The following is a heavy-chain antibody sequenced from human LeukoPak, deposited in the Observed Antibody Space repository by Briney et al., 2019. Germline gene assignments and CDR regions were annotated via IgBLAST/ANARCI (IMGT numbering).Heavy chain of an antibody. V-gene: IGHV3-21*01. CDR1: GFTFSSYS. Sequence: GRSLRLSCAASGFTFSSYSMNWVRQAPGKGLEWVSSISSSSTYVYYADSVRGRFTISRDHAKHSLYLQMDSLRAEDTAVYYCARDLYGDYGLDYWGQGTLVTVSS. D-gene: IGHD4-17*01. J-gene: IGHJ4*02. CDR2: ISSSSTYV. CDR3: ARDLYGDYGLDY.